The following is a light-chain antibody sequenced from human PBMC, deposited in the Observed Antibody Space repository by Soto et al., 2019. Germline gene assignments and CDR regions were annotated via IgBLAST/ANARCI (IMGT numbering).Light chain of an antibody. V-gene: IGKV3-15*01. J-gene: IGKJ2*01. CDR3: EQYNNWLS. CDR2: GAS. CDR1: QNVNNN. Sequence: EIVMTQSPATLSVSPGERATLSCRASQNVNNNLAWYQQKPGQAPRLLIYGASTRATGIPARVSGSGSGTEFTLTISSLQSEACAVYYCEQYNNWLSCGQGTKLEIK.